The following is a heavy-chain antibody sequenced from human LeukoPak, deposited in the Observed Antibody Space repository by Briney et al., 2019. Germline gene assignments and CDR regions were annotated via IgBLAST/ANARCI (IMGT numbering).Heavy chain of an antibody. Sequence: TGGSLRLSCAASGFTFSGSAMHWVRQASGKGLEWVGRIRSKANSYATAYAASVKGRFTISRDDSKNTAYLQMNSLKTEDTAVYYCTRHDRYYYMDVWGKGTTVTVSS. V-gene: IGHV3-73*01. CDR2: IRSKANSYAT. J-gene: IGHJ6*03. CDR3: TRHDRYYYMDV. CDR1: GFTFSGSA.